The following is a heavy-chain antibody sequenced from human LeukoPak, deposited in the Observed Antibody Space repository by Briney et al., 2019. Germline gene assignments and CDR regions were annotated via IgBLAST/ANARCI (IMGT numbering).Heavy chain of an antibody. CDR3: AKEVVVVPAARGVYFDH. Sequence: PGGSLRLSCAASGFTFSSYWMHWVRQAPGKGLVWVSRINSDGSSTSYADSVKGRFTISRDNAKNTLYLQMSSLRAEDTAVYYCAKEVVVVPAARGVYFDHWGQGTLVTVSS. J-gene: IGHJ4*02. D-gene: IGHD2-2*01. CDR2: INSDGSST. V-gene: IGHV3-74*01. CDR1: GFTFSSYW.